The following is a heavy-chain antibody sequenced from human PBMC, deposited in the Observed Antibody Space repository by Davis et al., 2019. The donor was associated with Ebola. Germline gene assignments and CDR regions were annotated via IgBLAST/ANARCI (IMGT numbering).Heavy chain of an antibody. CDR1: GYSFKNYA. J-gene: IGHJ6*02. Sequence: ASVKVSCKASGYSFKNYAISWVRQAPGQGLEWMGMINPNDGRTIYAQKFQGRVTVTRDTSTSTVYMELSSLRSEDTAVYYCARVLHGSGSYYMPYYYYYYGMDVWGQGTTVTVSS. D-gene: IGHD3-10*01. CDR3: ARVLHGSGSYYMPYYYYYYGMDV. CDR2: INPNDGRT. V-gene: IGHV1-46*02.